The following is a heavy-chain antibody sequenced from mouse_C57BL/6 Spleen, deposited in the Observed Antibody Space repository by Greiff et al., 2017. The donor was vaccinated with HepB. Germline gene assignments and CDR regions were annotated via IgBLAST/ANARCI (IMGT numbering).Heavy chain of an antibody. J-gene: IGHJ4*01. CDR1: GYTFTGYW. CDR2: ILPGSGST. V-gene: IGHV1-9*01. CDR3: ARRRGIYYGNSYAMDY. Sequence: VKLMESGAELMKPGASVKLSCKATGYTFTGYWIEWVKQRPGHGLEWIGEILPGSGSTNYNEKFKGKATFTADTSSNTAYMQLSSLTTEDSAIYYCARRRGIYYGNSYAMDYWGQGTSVTVSS. D-gene: IGHD2-1*01.